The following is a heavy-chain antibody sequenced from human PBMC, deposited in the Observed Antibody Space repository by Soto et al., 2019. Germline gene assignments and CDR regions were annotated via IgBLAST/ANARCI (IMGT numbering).Heavy chain of an antibody. CDR1: GFTFSNFV. Sequence: EVQLLESGGGLVQPGGSLRLSCAASGFTFSNFVMSWVRRAPGKGLEWVSAIGGTSGSTYYADSVKGRFTISRDNSKDTLSLQMNSLGAEDTALYYCAKRRGDGYFALWGRGTLVTVSS. D-gene: IGHD7-27*01. CDR2: IGGTSGST. CDR3: AKRRGDGYFAL. J-gene: IGHJ2*01. V-gene: IGHV3-23*01.